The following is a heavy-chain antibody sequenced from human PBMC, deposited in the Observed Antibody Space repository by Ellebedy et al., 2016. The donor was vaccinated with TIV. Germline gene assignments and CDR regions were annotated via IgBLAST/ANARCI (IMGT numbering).Heavy chain of an antibody. CDR3: AKGVGSTNCHFDY. J-gene: IGHJ4*02. CDR1: GFTFSSYG. Sequence: GGSLRLSXAASGFTFSSYGMHWVRQAPGKGLEWVAVIWYDGSNKYYADSVKGRFTISRDNSKNTLYLQMNSLRVEDTAVYYCAKGVGSTNCHFDYWGQGTVVTVSS. CDR2: IWYDGSNK. D-gene: IGHD2-2*01. V-gene: IGHV3-30*02.